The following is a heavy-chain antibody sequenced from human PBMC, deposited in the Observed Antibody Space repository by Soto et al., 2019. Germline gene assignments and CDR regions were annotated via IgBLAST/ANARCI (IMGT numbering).Heavy chain of an antibody. Sequence: EVQLLESGGGLVQPGGSLRLSCAASGFTFSNNAMSWVRHAPGKGLEWVSSISGSGGNTYYAESVKGRFTISRDNSKNTLYVQINTLRAEDTAVYYCAKDRGYSYGWAKSDAFDVWGQGTMVTVSS. CDR3: AKDRGYSYGWAKSDAFDV. CDR1: GFTFSNNA. CDR2: ISGSGGNT. J-gene: IGHJ3*01. V-gene: IGHV3-23*01. D-gene: IGHD5-18*01.